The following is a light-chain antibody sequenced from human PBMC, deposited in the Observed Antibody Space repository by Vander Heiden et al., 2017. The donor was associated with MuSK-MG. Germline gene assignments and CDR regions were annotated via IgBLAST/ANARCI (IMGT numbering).Light chain of an antibody. CDR1: QSVSSNY. CDR3: QQYDSSPWT. J-gene: IGKJ1*01. CDR2: GAS. Sequence: EIVLTQSPGTLSLSPGERATLSCRARQSVSSNYLAWYQQKPGQAPRLLIYGASSRATGIPDRFSGSGSGTDFTLNISRLEPEDFAVYYCQQYDSSPWTFGQGTKVEIK. V-gene: IGKV3-20*01.